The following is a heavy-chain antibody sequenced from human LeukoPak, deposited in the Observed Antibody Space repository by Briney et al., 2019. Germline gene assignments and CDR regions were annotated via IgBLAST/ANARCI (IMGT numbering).Heavy chain of an antibody. V-gene: IGHV3-23*01. CDR3: AKGGYSSGWYREVDP. CDR1: GFTFSSYA. J-gene: IGHJ5*02. Sequence: GGSLRLSCAASGFTFSSYAMSWVRQAPGKGLEWVSAISGSGGSTYYADSVKDRFTISRDNSKNTLYLQMNSLRAEDTAVYYCAKGGYSSGWYREVDPWGQGTLVTVSS. CDR2: ISGSGGST. D-gene: IGHD6-19*01.